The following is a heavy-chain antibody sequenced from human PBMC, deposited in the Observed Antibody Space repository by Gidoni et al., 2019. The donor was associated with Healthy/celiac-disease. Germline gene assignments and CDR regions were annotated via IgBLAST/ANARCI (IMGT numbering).Heavy chain of an antibody. CDR3: ARHYCSSTSCYGGVEYFYYYMDV. CDR1: GFAFSTYS. Sequence: EVQLVESGGGLVKPGGSLRLSCAASGFAFSTYSINWVRQAPGKGLEWVSSLSSGSSYIYYADSVKGRFTISRDNAKNSLYLQMNSLRAEDTAVYYCARHYCSSTSCYGGVEYFYYYMDVWGKGTTVTVSS. V-gene: IGHV3-21*02. D-gene: IGHD2-2*01. CDR2: LSSGSSYI. J-gene: IGHJ6*03.